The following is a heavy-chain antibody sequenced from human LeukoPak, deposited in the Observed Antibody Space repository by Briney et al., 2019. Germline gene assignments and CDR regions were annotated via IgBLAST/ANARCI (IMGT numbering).Heavy chain of an antibody. CDR3: ASDSYSPEYFQH. D-gene: IGHD2-15*01. CDR1: GFSVSNNY. Sequence: PGGSLRLSCAASGFSVSNNYMSWVRQAPAKGLEWVSVIYSGGSTFYADSVKGRFTISRDNSKNTLYLQMNSLRAEDTAVYYCASDSYSPEYFQHWGQGTLVTASS. CDR2: IYSGGST. V-gene: IGHV3-66*01. J-gene: IGHJ1*01.